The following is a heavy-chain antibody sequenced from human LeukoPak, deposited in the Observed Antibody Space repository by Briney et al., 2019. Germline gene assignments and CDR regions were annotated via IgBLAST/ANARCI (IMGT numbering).Heavy chain of an antibody. CDR2: IWYDGSEK. CDR1: GFTFSSYW. D-gene: IGHD6-19*01. J-gene: IGHJ4*02. CDR3: AKDLSSGWSFDS. V-gene: IGHV3-30*02. Sequence: QPGGSLRLSCAASGFTFSSYWMSWVRQAPGKGLEWVAFIWYDGSEKYYADSVRGRFTISRDNSRNTVNLQMNSLRTEDTALYYCAKDLSSGWSFDSWGQGTLVTVSS.